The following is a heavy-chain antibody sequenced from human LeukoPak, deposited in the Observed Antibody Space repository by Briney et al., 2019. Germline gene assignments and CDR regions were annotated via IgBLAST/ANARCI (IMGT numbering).Heavy chain of an antibody. Sequence: SQTLSLTCSVSGGSINNGGYYWSWIRQHPGKGLEWIGYIYYSGSSYYNPSLRSRVTISVDTSKNHFSLKLSSVTAADTAVYYCARNRDGYNSFDYWGQGTLVTVSS. J-gene: IGHJ4*02. V-gene: IGHV4-31*03. CDR1: GGSINNGGYY. D-gene: IGHD5-24*01. CDR2: IYYSGSS. CDR3: ARNRDGYNSFDY.